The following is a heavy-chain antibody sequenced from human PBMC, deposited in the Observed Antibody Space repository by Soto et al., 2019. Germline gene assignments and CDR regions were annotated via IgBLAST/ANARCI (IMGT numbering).Heavy chain of an antibody. D-gene: IGHD4-17*01. CDR1: GFTFSSYG. CDR3: ARDQFPDYGDYAMGY. V-gene: IGHV3-33*01. CDR2: IWYDGSNK. J-gene: IGHJ4*02. Sequence: GGSLRLSCAASGFTFSSYGMHWVRQAPGKGLEWVAVIWYDGSNKYYADSVKGRFTISRDNSKNTLYLQMNSLRAEDTAVYYCARDQFPDYGDYAMGYWGQGTLVTVSS.